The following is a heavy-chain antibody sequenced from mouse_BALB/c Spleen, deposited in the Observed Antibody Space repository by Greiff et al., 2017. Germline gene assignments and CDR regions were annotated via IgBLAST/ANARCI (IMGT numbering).Heavy chain of an antibody. Sequence: VQLQQPGAELVKPGASVKLSCKASGYTFTSYYMYWVKQRPGQGLEWIGGINPSNGGTNFNEKFKSKATLTVDKSSSTAYMQLSSLTSEDSAVYYCTRRGWDYAMDYWGQGTSVTVSS. V-gene: IGHV1S81*02. CDR3: TRRGWDYAMDY. CDR2: INPSNGGT. D-gene: IGHD3-3*01. J-gene: IGHJ4*01. CDR1: GYTFTSYY.